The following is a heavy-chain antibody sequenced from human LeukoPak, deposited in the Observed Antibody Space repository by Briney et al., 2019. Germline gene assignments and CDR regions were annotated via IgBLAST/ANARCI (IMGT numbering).Heavy chain of an antibody. CDR1: GGSISSSSYY. Sequence: SETLSLTCTVSGGSISSSSYYWGWFRQPPGKGLEWIGSIYYSGSTYYNPSLKSRVTISVDTSKNQFSLKLSSVTAADTAVYYCARLGYSSGGGDYWGQGTLVTVSS. CDR2: IYYSGST. V-gene: IGHV4-39*01. J-gene: IGHJ4*02. CDR3: ARLGYSSGGGDY. D-gene: IGHD6-19*01.